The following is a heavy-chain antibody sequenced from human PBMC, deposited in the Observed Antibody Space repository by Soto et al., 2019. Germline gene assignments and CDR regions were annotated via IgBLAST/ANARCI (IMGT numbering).Heavy chain of an antibody. D-gene: IGHD3-22*01. J-gene: IGHJ4*02. CDR2: IIPIFGTA. V-gene: IGHV1-69*01. CDR1: GGTFSSYA. Sequence: QVQLVQSGAEVKKPGSSVKVSCKASGGTFSSYAISWVRQAPGQGLEWMGGIIPIFGTANYAQKFQGRVTITADEPTGPAYMELSSLRGEDTPVYYCARAPVMIVVVSNHLFDHWGQGTLVTVSS. CDR3: ARAPVMIVVVSNHLFDH.